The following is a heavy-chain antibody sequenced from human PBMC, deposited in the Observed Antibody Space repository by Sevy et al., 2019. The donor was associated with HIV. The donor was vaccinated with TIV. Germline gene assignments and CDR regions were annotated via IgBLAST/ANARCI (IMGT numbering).Heavy chain of an antibody. D-gene: IGHD2-2*01. Sequence: GRSLRLSCAASGLSFSNAWMAWVRQAPGKGLEWVGRIRSETGGGTTDFAAFAKGKFTISRDDPKNMLYLQMNSLKTEDTAVYYCAIDHRRDGMIVVPFEKWGLGTLVTVSS. CDR3: AIDHRRDGMIVVPFEK. CDR2: IRSETGGGTT. V-gene: IGHV3-15*01. CDR1: GLSFSNAW. J-gene: IGHJ4*02.